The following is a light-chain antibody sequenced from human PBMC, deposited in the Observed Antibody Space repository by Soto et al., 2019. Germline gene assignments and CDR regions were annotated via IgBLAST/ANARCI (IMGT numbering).Light chain of an antibody. J-gene: IGLJ2*01. V-gene: IGLV1-40*01. Sequence: QSVLTQPPSVSGAPGQRVTISCXXXXXNTXAGYDVHWYQQLPGTAPKLLIYGNSNRPSGVPDRFSGSKSGTSASLAITGLQAEDEADYYCQSYDSSLSVVFGGGTKLTVL. CDR3: QSYDSSLSVV. CDR2: GNS. CDR1: XXNTXAGYD.